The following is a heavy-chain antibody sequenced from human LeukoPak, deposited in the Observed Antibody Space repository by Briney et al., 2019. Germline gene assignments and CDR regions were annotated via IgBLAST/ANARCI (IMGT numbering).Heavy chain of an antibody. CDR3: SRLEDSSPIEVALDI. CDR2: IRSKRNNYAT. V-gene: IGHV3-73*01. CDR1: GFTCSGSV. J-gene: IGHJ3*02. Sequence: GGSLRLSCAASGFTCSGSVIHWVRQAAGKGLEWVGRIRSKRNNYATAYAASVKGRFTISRDDSKNTVYLHMDSLKTEDTALYYCSRLEDSSPIEVALDIWGQGTVVTVSS. D-gene: IGHD6-13*01.